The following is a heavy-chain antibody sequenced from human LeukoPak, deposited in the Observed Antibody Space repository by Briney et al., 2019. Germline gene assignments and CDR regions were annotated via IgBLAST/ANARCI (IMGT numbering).Heavy chain of an antibody. CDR3: ASWYYYGSGQRGLDY. V-gene: IGHV4-30-4*08. D-gene: IGHD3-10*01. Sequence: SETLSLTCTVSGASISSGDYYWSWIRQPPGKGLEWIGYIYYSGSTYYNPSLKSRITISVDTSKNQFSLKLSSVTAADTAVYYCASWYYYGSGQRGLDYWGQGTLVTVSS. J-gene: IGHJ4*02. CDR1: GASISSGDYY. CDR2: IYYSGST.